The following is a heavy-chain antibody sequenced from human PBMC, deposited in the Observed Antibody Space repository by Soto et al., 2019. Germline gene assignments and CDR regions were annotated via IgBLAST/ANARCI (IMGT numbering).Heavy chain of an antibody. CDR1: GYSFTTYW. Sequence: CKGSGYSFTTYWIGWVRQMPGKGLEWMGIIYPGDSDTRYSPSFQGQVTISADKSINTAYLQWSSLKASDTAMYYCARSMTTVTTDGAFDIWGQGTMVTVSS. D-gene: IGHD4-4*01. CDR2: IYPGDSDT. J-gene: IGHJ3*02. CDR3: ARSMTTVTTDGAFDI. V-gene: IGHV5-51*01.